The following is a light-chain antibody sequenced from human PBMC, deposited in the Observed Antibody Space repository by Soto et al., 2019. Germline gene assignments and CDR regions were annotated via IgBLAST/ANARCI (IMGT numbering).Light chain of an antibody. CDR2: AVS. CDR3: SSFTSSTTYV. J-gene: IGLJ1*01. CDR1: SSDVGGFLY. V-gene: IGLV2-14*01. Sequence: QSALTQPASVSGSPGQSITISCTGTSSDVGGFLYVSWFQQHPGKAPKLMIYAVSNRPSGISNRFSGSKSGNTASLTISGLQAEDEADYCCSSFTSSTTYVFGTGTKVTVL.